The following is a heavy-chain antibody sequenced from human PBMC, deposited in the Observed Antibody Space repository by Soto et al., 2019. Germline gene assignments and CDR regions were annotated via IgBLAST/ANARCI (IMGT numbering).Heavy chain of an antibody. V-gene: IGHV1-69*12. CDR3: ARLGCGGDCYSDWYFDL. CDR2: IIPIFGTA. CDR1: GGTFSSYA. J-gene: IGHJ2*01. D-gene: IGHD2-21*02. Sequence: QVQLVQSGAEVKKPGSSVKVSCKASGGTFSSYAISWVRQAPGQGLEWMGGIIPIFGTANYAQKFQGRVTITADESTSTAYMELSSLSSEDTAVYYCARLGCGGDCYSDWYFDLWGRGTLVTVSS.